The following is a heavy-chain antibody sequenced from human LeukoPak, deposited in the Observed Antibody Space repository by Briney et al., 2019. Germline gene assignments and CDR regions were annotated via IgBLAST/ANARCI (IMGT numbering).Heavy chain of an antibody. CDR1: GFTFSSFW. D-gene: IGHD2-2*01. CDR3: ARGSKSEVVPAAVYYYYYYMDV. CDR2: IKQDGSEK. V-gene: IGHV3-7*01. J-gene: IGHJ6*03. Sequence: GRSLRLSCAASGFTFSSFWMSWVRHAPGKGLEWVANIKQDGSEKYYVDSVKGRFTISRDNAKNSLYLQMNSLRAEDTAVYYCARGSKSEVVPAAVYYYYYYMDVWGKGTTVTVSS.